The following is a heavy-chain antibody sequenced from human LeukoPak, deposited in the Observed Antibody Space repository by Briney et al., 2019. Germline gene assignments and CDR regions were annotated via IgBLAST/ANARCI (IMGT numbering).Heavy chain of an antibody. V-gene: IGHV3-74*01. Sequence: PGGSLRLSCAASGFTFSGYSMNWVRQAPGKGLVWVSLINPSGSFTTYADSVKGRFTISRDNAKNRLYMQMNSLRVEDTAVYYCAKGKAVTTEYDYWGQGTLVTVSS. D-gene: IGHD4-11*01. CDR2: INPSGSFT. CDR3: AKGKAVTTEYDY. J-gene: IGHJ4*02. CDR1: GFTFSGYS.